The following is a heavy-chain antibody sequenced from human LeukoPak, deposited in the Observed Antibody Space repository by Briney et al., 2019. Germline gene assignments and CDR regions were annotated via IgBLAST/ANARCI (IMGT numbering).Heavy chain of an antibody. D-gene: IGHD1-7*01. CDR2: ISCSGGTT. CDR1: GFIFSSYA. V-gene: IGHV3-23*01. CDR3: AKGGLAWNYVCDFDY. J-gene: IGHJ4*02. Sequence: GGSLRLSCAASGFIFSSYAMSWVRQAPGKGLEWVSAISCSGGTTYHADSVKGRFTISRDNSKNTLFLQMNSLRADDTAVYYCAKGGLAWNYVCDFDYWGQGTLVTVSS.